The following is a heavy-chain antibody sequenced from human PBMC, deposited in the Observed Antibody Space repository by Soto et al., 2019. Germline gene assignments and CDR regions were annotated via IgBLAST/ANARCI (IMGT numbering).Heavy chain of an antibody. V-gene: IGHV3-33*01. CDR3: ARDRRSDRGNWFGP. D-gene: IGHD2-15*01. Sequence: PGGSLRLSCAASGFKFNIYGMHWVRQAPGKGLEWVAEIWYDGSNKYHADSVQGRLTISRDNSKDILYLQMNSLRAEDTALYYYARDRRSDRGNWFGPWGQGIPVTVSS. J-gene: IGHJ5*02. CDR2: IWYDGSNK. CDR1: GFKFNIYG.